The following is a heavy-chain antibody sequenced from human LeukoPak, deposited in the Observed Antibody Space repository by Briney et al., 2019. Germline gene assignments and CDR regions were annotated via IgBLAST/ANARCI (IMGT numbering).Heavy chain of an antibody. CDR1: GLTVSTNY. V-gene: IGHV3-53*01. J-gene: IGHJ4*02. CDR3: SRDPTSMVTMSDY. CDR2: IYADGRT. D-gene: IGHD4-17*01. Sequence: GGSLRLSCAASGLTVSTNYFSWVRLAPGKGLEWVSVIYADGRTFYADSVKGRFTISRDESKNTLSLQMNRLRAEDTAVYYCSRDPTSMVTMSDYWGQGTLVTVSS.